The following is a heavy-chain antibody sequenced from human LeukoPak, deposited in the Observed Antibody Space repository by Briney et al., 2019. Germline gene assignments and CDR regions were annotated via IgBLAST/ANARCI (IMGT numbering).Heavy chain of an antibody. J-gene: IGHJ6*03. V-gene: IGHV3-48*01. CDR1: GFTFSSYS. D-gene: IGHD1-14*01. CDR2: ISSSSSTI. Sequence: QSGGSLRLSCAASGFTFSSYSMNWVRQAPGKGLEWVSYISSSSSTIYYADSVKGRFNISRDNAKNSLYLQMNSLRAEDTAVYYCASEYYYYYMDVWGKGTTVTVSS. CDR3: ASEYYYYYMDV.